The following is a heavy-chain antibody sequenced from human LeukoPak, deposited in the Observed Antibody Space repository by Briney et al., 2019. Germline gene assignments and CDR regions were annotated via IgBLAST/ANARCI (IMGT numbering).Heavy chain of an antibody. CDR2: VSDSGGST. Sequence: AGSLRLSCAASGFTFSSYAMSWVRRAPGKGLEWVSAVSDSGGSTYYADSVKGRFTISRDNSQNTLYLQMNSLRAEDTAVYYCAKDTYYYDSSGYYRNAFDIWGQGTMVTVSS. V-gene: IGHV3-23*01. D-gene: IGHD3-22*01. CDR1: GFTFSSYA. J-gene: IGHJ3*02. CDR3: AKDTYYYDSSGYYRNAFDI.